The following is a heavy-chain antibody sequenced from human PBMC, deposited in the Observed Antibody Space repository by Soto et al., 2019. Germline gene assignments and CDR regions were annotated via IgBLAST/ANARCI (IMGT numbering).Heavy chain of an antibody. CDR3: ARDPNDSSAYYQPYYYGMDV. Sequence: ASVKGSWQTSGYAFSGYGIRWRLQANGQRLEWTGWINAGNGNTKYSEKFQGRVTITRDTSASTAYLELSSLRSEDTAVYYCARDPNDSSAYYQPYYYGMDVWGQGTTVTV. J-gene: IGHJ6*02. V-gene: IGHV1-3*01. D-gene: IGHD3-22*01. CDR2: INAGNGNT. CDR1: GYAFSGYG.